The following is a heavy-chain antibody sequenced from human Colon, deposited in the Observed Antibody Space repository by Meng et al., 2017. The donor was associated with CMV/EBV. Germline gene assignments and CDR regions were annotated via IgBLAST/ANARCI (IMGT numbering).Heavy chain of an antibody. J-gene: IGHJ6*02. D-gene: IGHD4/OR15-4a*01. CDR2: INQDGSEK. Sequence: GGSLRLSCAASGFTFNNYWMSWVRQAPGKGLEWVDNINQDGSEKYYVDSVKGRFTISRDNAKNSLYLQMNSLRAEDTAFYYCARINDYGGAHYGMDVWGQGTTVTVSS. V-gene: IGHV3-7*01. CDR1: GFTFNNYW. CDR3: ARINDYGGAHYGMDV.